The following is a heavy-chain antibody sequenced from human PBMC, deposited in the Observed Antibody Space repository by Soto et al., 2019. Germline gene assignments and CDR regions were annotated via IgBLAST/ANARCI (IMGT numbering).Heavy chain of an antibody. CDR3: TKDEDYSSGWYQPDS. CDR1: GFSFRSHA. J-gene: IGHJ4*02. V-gene: IGHV3-23*01. D-gene: IGHD6-19*01. CDR2: ISSSGDST. Sequence: DVQLLESGGDLVQPGGSLRLSCAASGFSFRSHAMNWVRQAPGKGLEGVSSISSSGDSTYYADSVKGRFTISRDNSRNTLFLQMNSLRAEDMARYYCTKDEDYSSGWYQPDSWGQGTLVTVSS.